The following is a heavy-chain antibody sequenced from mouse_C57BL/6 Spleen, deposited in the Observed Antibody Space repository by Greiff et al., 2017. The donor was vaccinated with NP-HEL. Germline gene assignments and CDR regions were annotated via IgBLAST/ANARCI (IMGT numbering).Heavy chain of an antibody. J-gene: IGHJ2*01. CDR1: GYSFTDYN. CDR2: INPNYGTT. CDR3: ARQLSSGSIYGDYFDY. Sequence: VQLQQSGPELVKPGASVKISCKASGYSFTDYNMNWVKQSNGKSLEWIGVINPNYGTTSYNQNFKGKATLTVDQSSSTAYMQLNSLTSEDSAVYFCARQLSSGSIYGDYFDYWGQGTTLTVSS. V-gene: IGHV1-39*01. D-gene: IGHD1-1*01.